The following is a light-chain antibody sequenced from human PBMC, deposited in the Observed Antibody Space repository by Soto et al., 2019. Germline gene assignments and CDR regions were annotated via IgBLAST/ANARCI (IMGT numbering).Light chain of an antibody. CDR2: KAS. V-gene: IGKV1-5*03. CDR1: QSISSW. J-gene: IGKJ1*01. Sequence: EIQRSMSPSTLCAAVGDRVTITCRASQSISSWLAWYQQKPGKAPKLLIYKASSLESGVPSRFSGSGPGTEITLTLSSLQPDDFATYYCQQYNSYSPTFGQGTKVDIK. CDR3: QQYNSYSPT.